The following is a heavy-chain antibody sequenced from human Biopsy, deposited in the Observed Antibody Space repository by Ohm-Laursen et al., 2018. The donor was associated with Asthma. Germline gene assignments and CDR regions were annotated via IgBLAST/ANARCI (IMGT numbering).Heavy chain of an antibody. V-gene: IGHV3-30*03. CDR2: ISFDGSNK. D-gene: IGHD4-23*01. CDR3: ARAYGGSFFSGAFDI. Sequence: SLRLSCSASGFSFSNYGMHWVRQAPGKGLDWVAVISFDGSNKNYTDSVKGRFTISRDNSRNTLHLQMNSLRAEDTAVYYCARAYGGSFFSGAFDIWGQGTMVTVSS. J-gene: IGHJ3*02. CDR1: GFSFSNYG.